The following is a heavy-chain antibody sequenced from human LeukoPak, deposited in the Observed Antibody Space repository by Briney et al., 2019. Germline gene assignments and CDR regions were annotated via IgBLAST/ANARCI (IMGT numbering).Heavy chain of an antibody. V-gene: IGHV3-74*01. D-gene: IGHD4-17*01. Sequence: GGSLRLPCAASGFTLSSYWMHWVRQAPGKGLVWVSRINSDGSSTSYAGSVKGRFTISRDNAKNTLYLQMSSLRAEDTAVYYCARAMTTVTPDYWGQGTLVTVSS. CDR3: ARAMTTVTPDY. CDR1: GFTLSSYW. J-gene: IGHJ4*02. CDR2: INSDGSST.